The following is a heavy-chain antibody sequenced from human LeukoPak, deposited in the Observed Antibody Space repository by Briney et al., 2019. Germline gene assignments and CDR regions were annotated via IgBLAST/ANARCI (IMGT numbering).Heavy chain of an antibody. CDR1: GFTFSSYA. CDR2: ISGSGGST. CDR3: ARAVRNGGYSYDQGYYFDY. Sequence: GGSLRLSCAASGFTFSSYAMSWVRQAPGKGLEWVSAISGSGGSTYYADSVKGRFTISRDNSKNTLYLQMNSLRAEDTAVYYCARAVRNGGYSYDQGYYFDYWGQGTLVTASS. J-gene: IGHJ4*02. V-gene: IGHV3-23*01. D-gene: IGHD5-18*01.